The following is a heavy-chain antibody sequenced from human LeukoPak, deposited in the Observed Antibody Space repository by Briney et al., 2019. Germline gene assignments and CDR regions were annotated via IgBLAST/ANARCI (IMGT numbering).Heavy chain of an antibody. V-gene: IGHV1-2*02. CDR2: INPNSGGT. J-gene: IGHJ6*02. CDR1: GYTFTGYY. CDR3: AKESGEADLYYYGMDV. Sequence: GASVKVSYKSSGYTFTGYYMHWVRQAPGQGLEWMGWINPNSGGTNYAQKFQGRVTMTRDTSISTAYMELSRLRSDDTAVYYCAKESGEADLYYYGMDVWGQGTTVTVSS. D-gene: IGHD4-17*01.